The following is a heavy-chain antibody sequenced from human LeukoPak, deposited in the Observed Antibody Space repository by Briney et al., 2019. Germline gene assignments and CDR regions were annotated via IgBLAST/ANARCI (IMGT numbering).Heavy chain of an antibody. CDR3: ARYYYDSSGYEFDY. Sequence: GGSLRLSCAASGFTSSSYSMSWVRQAPGKGLEWVSVIYSGGSTYYADSVKGRFTISRDNSKNTLYLQMNSLRAEDTAVCYCARYYYDSSGYEFDYWGQGTLVTVSS. CDR1: GFTSSSYS. V-gene: IGHV3-66*01. CDR2: IYSGGST. D-gene: IGHD3-22*01. J-gene: IGHJ4*02.